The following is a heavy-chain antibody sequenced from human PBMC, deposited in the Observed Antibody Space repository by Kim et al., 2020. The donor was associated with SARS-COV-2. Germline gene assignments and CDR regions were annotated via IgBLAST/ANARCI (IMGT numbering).Heavy chain of an antibody. D-gene: IGHD3-10*01. J-gene: IGHJ4*02. CDR2: ISGSSTYT. CDR1: GFTFSDYY. Sequence: GGSLRLSCAASGFTFSDYYMTWIRQAPGKGLEWVSYISGSSTYTNYADSVKGRFTISRDNAKNSLYLQMNSLRAEDTALYYCARAYYYGSGTSVDVAYWGQGTLVSVSS. CDR3: ARAYYYGSGTSVDVAY. V-gene: IGHV3-11*05.